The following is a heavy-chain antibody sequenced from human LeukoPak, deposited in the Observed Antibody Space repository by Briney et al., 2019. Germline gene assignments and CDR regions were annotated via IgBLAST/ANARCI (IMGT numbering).Heavy chain of an antibody. V-gene: IGHV1-2*02. CDR3: ARGRKGRTLDY. J-gene: IGHJ4*02. CDR2: INPNSGGT. Sequence: ASVKVSCKASGYTFTGYYMHWVRQAPGQGLEWMGWINPNSGGTNYAQKFQGRITMTRDTSISTAYMELSSLRSEDTAVYYCARGRKGRTLDYWGQGTLVTVSS. D-gene: IGHD3-10*01. CDR1: GYTFTGYY.